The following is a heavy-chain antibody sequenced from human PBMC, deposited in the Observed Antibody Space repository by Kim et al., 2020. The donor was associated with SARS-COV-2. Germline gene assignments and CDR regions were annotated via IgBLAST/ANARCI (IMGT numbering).Heavy chain of an antibody. Sequence: GGSLRLSCAASGFTFSSYEMNWVRQAPGKGLEWVSYISSSGSTIYYADSVKGRFTISRDNAKNSLYLQMNSLRAEDTAVYYCARGPELRFLEWLLYRSIDYWGQGTLVTVSS. V-gene: IGHV3-48*03. J-gene: IGHJ4*02. CDR3: ARGPELRFLEWLLYRSIDY. CDR1: GFTFSSYE. CDR2: ISSSGSTI. D-gene: IGHD3-3*01.